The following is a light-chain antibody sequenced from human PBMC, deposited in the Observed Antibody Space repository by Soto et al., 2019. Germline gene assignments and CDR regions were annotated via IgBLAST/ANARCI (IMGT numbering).Light chain of an antibody. J-gene: IGKJ5*01. CDR3: HQLKVYPLT. CDR2: AAS. V-gene: IGKV1-39*01. CDR1: QSISSY. Sequence: DIQMTQYTSSLSASVGDRVTITCRASQSISSYLNWYQQKPGKAPKLLIYAASSLQSGVPSRFSGSGSGTEFTLTINSLQPEDSATYYCHQLKVYPLTFGQVTRLEIK.